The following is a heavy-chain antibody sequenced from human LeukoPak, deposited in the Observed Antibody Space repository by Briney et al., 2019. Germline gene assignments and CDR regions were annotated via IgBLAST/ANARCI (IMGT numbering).Heavy chain of an antibody. D-gene: IGHD3-16*01. CDR2: INPNSGGT. CDR1: GYTFTGYY. CDR3: ARDPTFGGFGGWLDP. J-gene: IGHJ5*02. V-gene: IGHV1-2*02. Sequence: GASVKVSCKASGYTFTGYYMHWVRQAPGQGLEWMGWINPNSGGTNYAQKFQGRVTMTRDTSISTAYMELSRLRSDDTAVYYCARDPTFGGFGGWLDPWGQGTLVTVSS.